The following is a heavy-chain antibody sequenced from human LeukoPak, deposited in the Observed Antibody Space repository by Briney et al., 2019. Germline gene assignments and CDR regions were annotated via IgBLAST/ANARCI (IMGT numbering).Heavy chain of an antibody. CDR1: GGSISSSSYY. V-gene: IGHV4-39*01. CDR2: IYYSGST. Sequence: PSETLSLTCTVSGGSISSSSYYWGWIRQPPGKGLEWIGSIYYSGSTYYNLSLKSRVTISVDTSKNQFSLKLSSVTAADMAVYSCARHQKPRYLDWLFPHLGDYWGQGTLVTVSS. J-gene: IGHJ4*02. D-gene: IGHD3-9*01. CDR3: ARHQKPRYLDWLFPHLGDY.